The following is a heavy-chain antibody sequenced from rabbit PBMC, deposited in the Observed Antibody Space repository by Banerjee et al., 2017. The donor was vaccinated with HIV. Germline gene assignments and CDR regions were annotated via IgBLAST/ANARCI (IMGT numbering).Heavy chain of an antibody. V-gene: IGHV1S45*01. J-gene: IGHJ4*01. CDR3: ARDPYGGTGDAQFNL. Sequence: QEQLEESGGDLVKPEGSLTITCTASGFSFSNKYVMCWVRQAPGKGLEWIGCINSSSRNVVYASWATGRFTISKTSSTTLTLKMTSLTAADTATYFCARDPYGGTGDAQFNLWGPGTLVTVS. CDR2: INSSSRNV. CDR1: GFSFSNKYV. D-gene: IGHD2-1*01.